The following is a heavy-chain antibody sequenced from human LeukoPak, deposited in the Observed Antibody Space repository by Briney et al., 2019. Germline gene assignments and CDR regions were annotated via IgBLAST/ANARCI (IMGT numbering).Heavy chain of an antibody. V-gene: IGHV3-9*01. Sequence: GGSLRLSCAASGFTFDDYAMHWVRQAPGKGLEWVSGISWNSGSIGYADSVKGRFTISRDNAKNSLYLQMSGLRAEDTALYYCAKGVRMTADNYYDSSGYYYYYYGMDVWGQGTTVTVSS. CDR3: AKGVRMTADNYYDSSGYYYYYYGMDV. J-gene: IGHJ6*02. CDR1: GFTFDDYA. CDR2: ISWNSGSI. D-gene: IGHD3-22*01.